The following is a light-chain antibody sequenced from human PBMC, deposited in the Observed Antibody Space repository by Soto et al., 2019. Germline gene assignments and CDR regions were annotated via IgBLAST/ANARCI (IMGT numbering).Light chain of an antibody. V-gene: IGKV3-11*01. Sequence: DIVLTQSPGTLSLSPGERVTLSCRASQSINNYLAWYQQKPGQAPRLLIYDASNRATGIPSRFSGRGSGTDCTLRISGLEPEDFATYYCQQRAGWPYTFGQGTRLDIK. CDR2: DAS. CDR1: QSINNY. J-gene: IGKJ2*01. CDR3: QQRAGWPYT.